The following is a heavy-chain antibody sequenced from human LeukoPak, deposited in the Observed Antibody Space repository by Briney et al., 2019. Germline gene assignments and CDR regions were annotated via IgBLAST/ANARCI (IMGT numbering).Heavy chain of an antibody. CDR2: IKQDGSEK. J-gene: IGHJ4*02. V-gene: IGHV3-7*01. Sequence: GGSLRLSCAASGFTFDDYGMSWVRQAPGKGLEWVANIKQDGSEKYYVDSVKGRFTISRDNAKNSLYLQMNSLRDEDTAVYYCASEHVAVPGENWGQGTLVTVSS. D-gene: IGHD6-19*01. CDR3: ASEHVAVPGEN. CDR1: GFTFDDYG.